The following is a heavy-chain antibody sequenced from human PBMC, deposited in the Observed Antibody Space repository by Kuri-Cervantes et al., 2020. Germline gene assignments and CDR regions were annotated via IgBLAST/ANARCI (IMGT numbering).Heavy chain of an antibody. CDR3: ARAHTVVTRARSRYFNY. J-gene: IGHJ4*02. CDR2: ISHSGST. Sequence: SETLSLTCAVSGGSISGSNWWRWVRQPPGKGLEWTGEISHSGSTNYNPPLKSRVTISVDKSKNQFSLKLSAVTAADTAVYYFARAHTVVTRARSRYFNYWGQGTLVTVSS. D-gene: IGHD4-23*01. CDR1: GGSISGSNW. V-gene: IGHV4-4*02.